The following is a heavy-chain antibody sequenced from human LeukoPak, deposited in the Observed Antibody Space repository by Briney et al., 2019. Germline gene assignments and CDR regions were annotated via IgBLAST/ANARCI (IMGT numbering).Heavy chain of an antibody. V-gene: IGHV3-23*01. D-gene: IGHD1-26*01. CDR1: GFTFSNYA. CDR3: AKDQGSSRGGGSYSFDY. CDR2: ISGSGYYT. Sequence: PGGSLRLSCAASGFTFSNYAMSWVRQAPGKGLEWVSGISGSGYYTYYADSVQGRFTISRDNSKNTMYLQMNSMRAEDTAVYYCAKDQGSSRGGGSYSFDYWGQGTLVTVSS. J-gene: IGHJ4*02.